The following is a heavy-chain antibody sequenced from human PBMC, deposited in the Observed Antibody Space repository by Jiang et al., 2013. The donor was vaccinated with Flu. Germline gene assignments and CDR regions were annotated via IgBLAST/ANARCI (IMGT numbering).Heavy chain of an antibody. J-gene: IGHJ6*02. CDR1: GDSVSSNSAA. V-gene: IGHV6-1*01. Sequence: SQTLSLTCAISGDSVSSNSAAWNWIRQSPSRGLEWLGRTYYRSKWYNDYAVSVKSRITINPDTSKNQFSLQLNSVTPEDTAVYYCARSPWGPQLDDVVIPIYYYYGMDVWGQGTTVTVSS. D-gene: IGHD3-22*01. CDR3: ARSPWGPQLDDVVIPIYYYYGMDV. CDR2: TYYRSKWYN.